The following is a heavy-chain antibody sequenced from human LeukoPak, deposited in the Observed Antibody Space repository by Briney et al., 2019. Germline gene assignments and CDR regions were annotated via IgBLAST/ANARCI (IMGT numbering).Heavy chain of an antibody. Sequence: GGSLRLSCAASGFPFSDYYMSWLRHAPGKALEWLSYLSSSGTTIYYADSVKARFTISSDNAKNSLYLQMNSLAAEDTAIYYCARDPIGNDYGMDVWGQGTTVSVS. CDR3: ARDPIGNDYGMDV. J-gene: IGHJ6*02. CDR2: LSSSGTTI. D-gene: IGHD1-1*01. CDR1: GFPFSDYY. V-gene: IGHV3-11*01.